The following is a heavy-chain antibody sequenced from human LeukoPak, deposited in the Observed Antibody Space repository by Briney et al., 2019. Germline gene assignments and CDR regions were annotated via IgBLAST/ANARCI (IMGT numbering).Heavy chain of an antibody. CDR3: ARDGPYFGDYPYYFDY. CDR2: ITSDGINQ. J-gene: IGHJ4*02. D-gene: IGHD4-17*01. Sequence: PGGSLRLSCAASGFTFSNYAMHWARQAPGKGLEWLAVITSDGINQHYADSVRGRLTISRDNSIKTLSLQMNSLGTDDTAVYYCARDGPYFGDYPYYFDYWGQGTLVTVSS. V-gene: IGHV3-30*04. CDR1: GFTFSNYA.